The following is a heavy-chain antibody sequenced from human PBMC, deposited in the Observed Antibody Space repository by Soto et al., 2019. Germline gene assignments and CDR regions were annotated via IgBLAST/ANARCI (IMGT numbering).Heavy chain of an antibody. CDR3: ARVAYGDIRYYYYYMDV. J-gene: IGHJ6*03. D-gene: IGHD4-17*01. V-gene: IGHV3-66*01. Sequence: GGSLRLSCAASGFTVSSNYMSWVRQAPGKGLEWVSVIYSGGSTYYADSVKGRFTISRDNSKNTLYLQMNSLRAEDTAVYYCARVAYGDIRYYYYYMDVWGKGTTVTVSS. CDR1: GFTVSSNY. CDR2: IYSGGST.